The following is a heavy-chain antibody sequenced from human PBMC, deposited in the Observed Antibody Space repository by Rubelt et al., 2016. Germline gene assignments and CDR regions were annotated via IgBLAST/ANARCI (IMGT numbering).Heavy chain of an antibody. Sequence: EVQLLESGGGLVQPGGSLRLSCAASGFTFSSYAMSWVRQAPGKGLEWVGRIKSKTDGGTPDYAAPVKGRFTISRDDSKNTLYLQMNSLKTEDTAVYYCTTVSGYGIFDIWGQGTMVTVSS. CDR3: TTVSGYGIFDI. CDR2: IKSKTDGGTP. J-gene: IGHJ3*02. V-gene: IGHV3-15*01. CDR1: GFTFSSYA. D-gene: IGHD5-12*01.